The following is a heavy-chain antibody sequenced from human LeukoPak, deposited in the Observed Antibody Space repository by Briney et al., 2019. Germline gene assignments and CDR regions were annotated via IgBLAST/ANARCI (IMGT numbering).Heavy chain of an antibody. CDR1: GFSVSDNS. CDR2: IYSGTT. Sequence: PGGSLRLSCTVSGFSVSDNSMSWVRQAPGKGLEWVSFIYSGTTHYSDSVKGRFTISKDNSKNTLYLQMNSLRAEDTAVYYCAKDFWSDYYSGYFDYWGQGTLVTVSS. J-gene: IGHJ4*02. D-gene: IGHD3-3*01. CDR3: AKDFWSDYYSGYFDY. V-gene: IGHV3-53*01.